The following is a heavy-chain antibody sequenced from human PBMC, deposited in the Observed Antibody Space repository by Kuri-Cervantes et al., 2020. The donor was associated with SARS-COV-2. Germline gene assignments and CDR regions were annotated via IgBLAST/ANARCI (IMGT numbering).Heavy chain of an antibody. Sequence: SETLSLTCTVSGGSISSGSYYWSWIRQPAGNGLEWIGRIYTSGSTNYNPSLKSRVTISVDTSKNQFSLKLSSVTAADTAVYYCARDLAYVSSGYAFDYWGQGTLVTVSS. J-gene: IGHJ4*02. CDR1: GGSISSGSYY. D-gene: IGHD3-22*01. CDR2: IYTSGST. V-gene: IGHV4-61*02. CDR3: ARDLAYVSSGYAFDY.